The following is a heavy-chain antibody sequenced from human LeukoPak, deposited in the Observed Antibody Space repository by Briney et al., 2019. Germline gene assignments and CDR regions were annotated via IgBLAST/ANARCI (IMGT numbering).Heavy chain of an antibody. J-gene: IGHJ4*02. Sequence: ASVKVSCKGSGYTFSGYYRHWVRQAPGQGLEWMGWINPNSGTTNYAQKFQGRVTVTRDTSTSTAYMELSRLESDDTAVYYCARDLMTTPTWDFDYWGQGTLVTVAS. V-gene: IGHV1-2*02. D-gene: IGHD3-16*01. CDR3: ARDLMTTPTWDFDY. CDR2: INPNSGTT. CDR1: GYTFSGYY.